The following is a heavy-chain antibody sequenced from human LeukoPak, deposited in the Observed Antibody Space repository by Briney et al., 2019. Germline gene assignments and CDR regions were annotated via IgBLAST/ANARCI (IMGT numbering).Heavy chain of an antibody. D-gene: IGHD3-22*01. Sequence: ASVKVSCKASGYTFTSYGISWVRQAPGQGLEWMGWISAYNGNTNYAQKLQGRVTMTTDTSTSTAYMELRSLRSDDTAVYYCAISYYDSSGYYYGLYFDYGGQGTRATVSS. CDR2: ISAYNGNT. CDR1: GYTFTSYG. V-gene: IGHV1-18*01. CDR3: AISYYDSSGYYYGLYFDY. J-gene: IGHJ4*02.